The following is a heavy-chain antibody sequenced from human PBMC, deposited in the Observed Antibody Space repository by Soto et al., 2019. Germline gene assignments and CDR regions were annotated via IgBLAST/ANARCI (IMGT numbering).Heavy chain of an antibody. CDR3: AREGIVVVPAATNNWFDP. J-gene: IGHJ5*02. CDR1: GGSFSGYY. Sequence: SETLSLTCAVYGGSFSGYYWSWIRQPPGKGLEWIGEINHSGSTNYNPSLKSRVTISVATSKNQFSLKLSSVTAADTAVYYCAREGIVVVPAATNNWFDPWGQGTLVTVSS. D-gene: IGHD2-2*01. CDR2: INHSGST. V-gene: IGHV4-34*01.